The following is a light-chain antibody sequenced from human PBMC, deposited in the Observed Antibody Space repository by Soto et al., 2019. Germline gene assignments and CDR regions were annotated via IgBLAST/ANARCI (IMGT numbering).Light chain of an antibody. V-gene: IGLV1-44*01. CDR2: SNT. CDR3: AAWDVSLNGRV. J-gene: IGLJ3*02. Sequence: QSVLTQPPSASGTPGQRVTISCSGSSSNIGSNTVSWYQQLPGTAPKLLIHSNTQRPSGVPDRFSGSQSGTSASLAISGLQSDDEADYYCAAWDVSLNGRVFGGGTKLTVL. CDR1: SSNIGSNT.